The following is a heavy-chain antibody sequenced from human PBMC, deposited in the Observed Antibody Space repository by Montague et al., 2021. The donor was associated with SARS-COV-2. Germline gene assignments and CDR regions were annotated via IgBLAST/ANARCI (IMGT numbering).Heavy chain of an antibody. CDR3: ATSGAPNLGDS. Sequence: TLRLSCAASGFIASNKYMSWVRQAAGKGLDWVSIIYPDGSTYYSDSLKGRFTISRDNSKNTLYLQMNDLEPEDMAVYYCATSGAPNLGDSWGQGTLVTVSS. CDR2: IYPDGST. J-gene: IGHJ4*02. V-gene: IGHV3-53*01. D-gene: IGHD2-8*01. CDR1: GFIASNKY.